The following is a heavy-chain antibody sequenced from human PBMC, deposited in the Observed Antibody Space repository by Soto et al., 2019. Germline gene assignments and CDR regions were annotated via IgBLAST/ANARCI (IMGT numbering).Heavy chain of an antibody. Sequence: QVQLQQWGAGLLKPSETLSLNCAVTGGSLSGYYWSWIRQPPGKGLEWIGEVKDGGHTNYSPSLRGLVTISSDSSNNQFSLRLNSVTAAATGVYYCARGQESVLATHWDLGSMVTVSS. V-gene: IGHV4-34*01. J-gene: IGHJ4*02. CDR1: GGSLSGYY. CDR2: VKDGGHT. CDR3: ARGQESVLATH. D-gene: IGHD5-12*01.